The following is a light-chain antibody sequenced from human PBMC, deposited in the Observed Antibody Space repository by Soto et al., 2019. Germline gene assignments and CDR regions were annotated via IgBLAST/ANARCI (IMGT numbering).Light chain of an antibody. CDR2: GAS. Sequence: EFVSTEYPGTLSLSPGERATLSCRASQSVSSSYLAWYQQKPGQAPRLLIYGASSRATGIPDRFSGSGSGTDFTLTISRLEPEDFAVYYCQQYGSSRTFGQGTKVEIK. J-gene: IGKJ1*01. V-gene: IGKV3-20*01. CDR1: QSVSSSY. CDR3: QQYGSSRT.